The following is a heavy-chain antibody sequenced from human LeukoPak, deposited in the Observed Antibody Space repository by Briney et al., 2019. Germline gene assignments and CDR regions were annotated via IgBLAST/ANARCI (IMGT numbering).Heavy chain of an antibody. CDR2: VKQDGRQ. V-gene: IGHV3-7*01. Sequence: GGSLRLSCEVSGFTFSRHWMGWVRQAPGKGLEWVASVKQDGRQYYVDSVKGRCTISRDNAKRSLYLQMSSLRAEDTAIYYCATTLVRQGSFTWGQGTRVTVSS. J-gene: IGHJ5*02. CDR3: ATTLVRQGSFT. CDR1: GFTFSRHW. D-gene: IGHD3-10*01.